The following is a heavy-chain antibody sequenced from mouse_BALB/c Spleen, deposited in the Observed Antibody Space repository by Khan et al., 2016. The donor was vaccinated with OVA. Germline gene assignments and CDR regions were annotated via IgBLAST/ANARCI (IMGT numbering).Heavy chain of an antibody. V-gene: IGHV3-2*02. J-gene: IGHJ4*01. D-gene: IGHD4-1*01. CDR2: ISYSGNT. Sequence: EVQLQESGPGLVKPSQSLSLTCTVTGYSITSDYAWNWIRQFPGNKLEWMGYISYSGNTTYNPSLKSRISITRDTSKNQFFLQLKSVPTEDTATYYCASELGRYYAMDYWGQGTSVTVSS. CDR3: ASELGRYYAMDY. CDR1: GYSITSDYA.